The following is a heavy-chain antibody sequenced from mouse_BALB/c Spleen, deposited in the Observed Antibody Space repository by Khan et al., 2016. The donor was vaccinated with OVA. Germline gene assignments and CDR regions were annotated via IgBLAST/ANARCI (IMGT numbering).Heavy chain of an antibody. V-gene: IGHV5-6*01. Sequence: DVQLVESGGDLVKPGGSLKLSCAASGFTFSTYGMSWVRQTPDRRLEWVATVSTGGTYTYYLDSVKGRFTISRDNAKNTLYLQMSSLKSEDTVMFYCTRLAYYYDSEGFAYWGQGTLVTVSA. J-gene: IGHJ3*01. D-gene: IGHD1-1*01. CDR1: GFTFSTYG. CDR3: TRLAYYYDSEGFAY. CDR2: VSTGGTYT.